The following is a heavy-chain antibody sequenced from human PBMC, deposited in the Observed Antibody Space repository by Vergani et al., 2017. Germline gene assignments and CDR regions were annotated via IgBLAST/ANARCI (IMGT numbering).Heavy chain of an antibody. Sequence: QLPLQESGPGLVKPSETLSLTCTVSCGSISSSTSYYWTWIRQSPGKGLEFIGLIYYNGNTYYDPSLKSRVSMSVDTSKNQLSLKLTSLTAAGTSVYYCVGQGDAYCYLDSWGHGIVVTVSS. CDR1: CGSISSSTSYY. CDR3: VGQGDAYCYLDS. V-gene: IGHV4-39*01. D-gene: IGHD5-24*01. CDR2: IYYNGNT. J-gene: IGHJ5*01.